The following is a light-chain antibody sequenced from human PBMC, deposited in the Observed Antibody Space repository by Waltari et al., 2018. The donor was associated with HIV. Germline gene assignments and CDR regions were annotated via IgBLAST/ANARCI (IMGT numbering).Light chain of an antibody. J-gene: IGKJ2*03. Sequence: EIVMTQSPATLSVSLGERATLSCRASQSVSTNLAWYQQKPGQAPRLLIYGASTRATDIPARFSGSGSGTDFTLTISSLQSEDFAVYYCQQFIFWPFSFGQGTKLEIK. CDR3: QQFIFWPFS. V-gene: IGKV3-15*01. CDR1: QSVSTN. CDR2: GAS.